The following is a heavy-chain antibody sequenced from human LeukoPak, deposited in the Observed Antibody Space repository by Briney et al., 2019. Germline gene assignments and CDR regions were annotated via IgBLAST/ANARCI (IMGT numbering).Heavy chain of an antibody. CDR2: IYHSGST. V-gene: IGHV4-4*02. CDR1: GGSISSSNW. J-gene: IGHJ4*02. Sequence: PSETLSLTCAVSGGSISSSNWWSWVRQPPGKGLEWIGEIYHSGSTNYNPSLKSRVTISVDKSKNQFSLKLSSVTAADTAVYYCARGRGGMVRYYFDYWGQGTLVTVSS. CDR3: ARGRGGMVRYYFDY. D-gene: IGHD3-10*01.